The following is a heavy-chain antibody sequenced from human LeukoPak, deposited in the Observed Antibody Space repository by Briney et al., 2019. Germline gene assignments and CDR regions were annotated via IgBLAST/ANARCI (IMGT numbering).Heavy chain of an antibody. Sequence: GSSVKVSCKASGGTFSSYAISWVRQAPGQGLEWMGGIIPIFGTANYAQKFQGRVTITADESTSTAYMELSSLRSEDTAVYYCARGPLWFRELHNWFDPWGQGTLVPSPQ. CDR2: IIPIFGTA. CDR3: ARGPLWFRELHNWFDP. V-gene: IGHV1-69*01. CDR1: GGTFSSYA. D-gene: IGHD3-10*01. J-gene: IGHJ5*02.